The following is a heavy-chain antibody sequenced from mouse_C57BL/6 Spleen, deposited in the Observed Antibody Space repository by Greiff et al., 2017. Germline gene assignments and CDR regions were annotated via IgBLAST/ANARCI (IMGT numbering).Heavy chain of an antibody. CDR2: IDPSDSET. Sequence: QVQLKQPGAELVRPGSSVKLSCKASGYTFTSYWMHWVKQRPIQGLEWIGNIDPSDSETHYNQKFKDKATLTVDKSSSTAYMQLSSLTSEDSAVYYSARSAYDYDEGAWFAYWGQGTLVTVSA. J-gene: IGHJ3*01. CDR1: GYTFTSYW. V-gene: IGHV1-52*01. D-gene: IGHD2-4*01. CDR3: ARSAYDYDEGAWFAY.